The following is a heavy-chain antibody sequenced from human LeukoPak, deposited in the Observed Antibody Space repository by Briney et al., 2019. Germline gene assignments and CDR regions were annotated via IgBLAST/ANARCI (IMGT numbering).Heavy chain of an antibody. J-gene: IGHJ3*02. CDR3: ARGTPFNGFDI. CDR1: GFTFSTSS. Sequence: GSLRLSCAASGFTFSTSSMNWVRQAPGKGLEWVSSISSSSTNLYYVDSVRGRFTISRDNAKNSLYLQMNSPRAEDTAVYYCARGTPFNGFDIWGQGTMVTVSS. V-gene: IGHV3-21*01. D-gene: IGHD2-8*01. CDR2: ISSSSTNL.